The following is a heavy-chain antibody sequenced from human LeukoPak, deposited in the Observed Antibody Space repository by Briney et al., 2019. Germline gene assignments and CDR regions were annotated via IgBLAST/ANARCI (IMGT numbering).Heavy chain of an antibody. D-gene: IGHD3-16*02. CDR2: ISSSGSTI. V-gene: IGHV3-48*03. CDR1: GFTFSSYE. J-gene: IGHJ4*02. Sequence: GGSLRLSCAASGFTFSSYEMNWVRQAPGKGLEWVSYISSSGSTIYYADSVKGRFTISRDNAKNSLYLQMNSLRAEDTAVYYCVRDHYDYVWGSYRFDYWGQGTLVTVSS. CDR3: VRDHYDYVWGSYRFDY.